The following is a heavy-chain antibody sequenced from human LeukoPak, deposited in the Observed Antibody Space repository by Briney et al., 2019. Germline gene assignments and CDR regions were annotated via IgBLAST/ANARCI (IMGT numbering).Heavy chain of an antibody. CDR2: IIPIFGTA. D-gene: IGHD6-6*01. Sequence: ASVKVSCKASGGTFSSYAISWVRQSPGQGLEWMGGIIPIFGTANYAQKFQGRVTITADESTSTAYMELSSLRSEDTAVYYCAREYSSSWDSPFDPWGQGTLVTVSS. V-gene: IGHV1-69*13. J-gene: IGHJ5*02. CDR1: GGTFSSYA. CDR3: AREYSSSWDSPFDP.